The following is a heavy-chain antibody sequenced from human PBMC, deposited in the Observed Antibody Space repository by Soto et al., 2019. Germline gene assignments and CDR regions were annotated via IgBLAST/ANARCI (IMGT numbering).Heavy chain of an antibody. D-gene: IGHD1-1*01. CDR2: INPGSGVT. J-gene: IGHJ4*02. Sequence: ASVKVSCKASGYSFTKYHMHWVRQAPGQGLQWMGWINPGSGVTNQAQKFQGRVTMTRDTSITTTYMELNSLTSDDTAVYYCARVAGHKNARFDTWGQGALVTVSS. V-gene: IGHV1-2*02. CDR1: GYSFTKYH. CDR3: ARVAGHKNARFDT.